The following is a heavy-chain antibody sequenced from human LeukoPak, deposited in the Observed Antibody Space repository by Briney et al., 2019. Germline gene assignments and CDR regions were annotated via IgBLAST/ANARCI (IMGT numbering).Heavy chain of an antibody. J-gene: IGHJ4*02. CDR2: INPNSGGT. D-gene: IGHD6-13*01. CDR3: AREESSSWYLGY. CDR1: GYTFTGYY. V-gene: IGHV1-2*02. Sequence: HGASVKVSCKASGYTFTGYYMHWVRQAPGQGLEWMGWINPNSGGTNYAQKSQGRVTMTRDTSLSTAYMELSRLTSDDTAVYYCAREESSSWYLGYWGQGTLVTVSS.